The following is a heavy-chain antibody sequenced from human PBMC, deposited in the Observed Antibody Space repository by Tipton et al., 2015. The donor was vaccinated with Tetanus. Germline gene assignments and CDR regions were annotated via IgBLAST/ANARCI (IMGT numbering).Heavy chain of an antibody. CDR2: NNHTGST. CDR3: ARGRQRLDPAGFDL. D-gene: IGHD6-25*01. CDR1: DGSFSAYY. Sequence: TLSLTCDVYDGSFSAYYWTWIRQPPGKWLEWIGENNHTGSTNYNPSLRRRVTISIGTSNNQFSLKLNSVTAADSAVYYCARGRQRLDPAGFDLWGQGTLVTVTT. V-gene: IGHV4-34*01. J-gene: IGHJ5*02.